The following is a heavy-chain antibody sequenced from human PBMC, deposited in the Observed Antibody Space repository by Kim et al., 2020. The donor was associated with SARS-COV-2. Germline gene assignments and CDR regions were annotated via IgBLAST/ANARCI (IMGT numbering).Heavy chain of an antibody. V-gene: IGHV3-49*02. CDR3: TRGNDILTGYYYYYGMDV. J-gene: IGHJ6*02. D-gene: IGHD3-9*01. Sequence: KGRFTISRDDSKRIAYLQMNSLKTEDTAVYYCTRGNDILTGYYYYYGMDVWGQGTTVTVSS.